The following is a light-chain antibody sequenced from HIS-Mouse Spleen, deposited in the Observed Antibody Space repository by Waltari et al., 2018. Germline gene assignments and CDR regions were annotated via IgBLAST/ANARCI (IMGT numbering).Light chain of an antibody. J-gene: IGLJ1*01. V-gene: IGLV2-8*01. CDR3: SLYAGSNNYV. Sequence: QSALTQPPSASGSPGQSVTIPCTGTSSDVGGYNYVSWYQQHPGKAPKLMIYEVSKRPSGVPDRFSGSKSGNTASLTVSGLQAEDEADYYCSLYAGSNNYVFGTGTKVTVL. CDR2: EVS. CDR1: SSDVGGYNY.